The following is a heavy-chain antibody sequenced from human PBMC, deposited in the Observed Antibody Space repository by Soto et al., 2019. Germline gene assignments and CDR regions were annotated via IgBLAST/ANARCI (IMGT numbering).Heavy chain of an antibody. Sequence: ASVTVSCTASAYTFTGYYMHWARQAPGRGLEWMGWINPNSGGTNYARKFQGWVTMTRDTSISTAYMELSRLRSDDTAVYYCARDSPYSSGWHDAFDIWGQGTMVTVSS. V-gene: IGHV1-2*04. CDR3: ARDSPYSSGWHDAFDI. D-gene: IGHD6-19*01. CDR1: AYTFTGYY. CDR2: INPNSGGT. J-gene: IGHJ3*02.